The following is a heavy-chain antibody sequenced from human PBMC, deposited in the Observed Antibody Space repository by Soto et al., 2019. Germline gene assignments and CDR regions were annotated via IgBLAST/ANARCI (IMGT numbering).Heavy chain of an antibody. J-gene: IGHJ4*02. V-gene: IGHV1-8*01. CDR1: GYTFTSYD. Sequence: QVQLVQTGAEVKKPGASVKVSCKASGYTFTSYDINWVRQATGQGLEWMGWMNPNSGNTGYAQKFQGRVTMTRNTSISTAYMELSSLRSEDTAVYYCARQYDYGDYDHFDYWGQGTLVTVSS. CDR2: MNPNSGNT. D-gene: IGHD4-17*01. CDR3: ARQYDYGDYDHFDY.